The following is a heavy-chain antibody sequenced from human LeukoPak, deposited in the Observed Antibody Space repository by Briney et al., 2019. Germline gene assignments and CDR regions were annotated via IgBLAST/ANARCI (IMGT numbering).Heavy chain of an antibody. CDR3: ANIAVGQSLDFQH. CDR2: INNSGTT. CDR1: GGSFSGYY. Sequence: PSETLSLTCAVYGGSFSGYYWSWIRQPPGKGLEWIGEINNSGTTNYNPSLKSRVTISVDTSKNQFSLKLSSVTAADTAIYYCANIAVGQSLDFQHWGQGTLVTVSS. D-gene: IGHD6-19*01. J-gene: IGHJ1*01. V-gene: IGHV4-34*01.